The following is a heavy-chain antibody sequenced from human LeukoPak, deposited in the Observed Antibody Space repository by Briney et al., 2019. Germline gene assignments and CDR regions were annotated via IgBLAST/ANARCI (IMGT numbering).Heavy chain of an antibody. D-gene: IGHD6-13*01. J-gene: IGHJ5*02. CDR2: IYTSGST. Sequence: SQTLSLTCTVSGGSISSGSYYWSWIRQPAGKGLEWIGRIYTSGSTNYNPSLKSRVTIPVDTSKNQFSLKLSSVTAADTAVYYCARVLMAAAAWNIWFDPWGQGTLVTVSS. CDR1: GGSISSGSYY. V-gene: IGHV4-61*02. CDR3: ARVLMAAAAWNIWFDP.